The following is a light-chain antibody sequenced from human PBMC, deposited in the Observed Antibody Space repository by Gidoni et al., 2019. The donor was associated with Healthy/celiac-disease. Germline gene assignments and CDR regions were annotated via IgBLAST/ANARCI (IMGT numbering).Light chain of an antibody. Sequence: EIVLTQSPATLSLSPGERATLSCRASQSCSSYLAWYQQKPGQAPRLLIYDASNRATGIPARFSGSGSGTDFTLTISRLEPEDFAVYYCQQRSNWPPITFGQGTRLEIK. CDR2: DAS. CDR3: QQRSNWPPIT. J-gene: IGKJ5*01. CDR1: QSCSSY. V-gene: IGKV3-11*01.